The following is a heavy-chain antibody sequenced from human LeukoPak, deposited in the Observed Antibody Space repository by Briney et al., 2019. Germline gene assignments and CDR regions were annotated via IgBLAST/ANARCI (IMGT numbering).Heavy chain of an antibody. D-gene: IGHD1-26*01. CDR1: GFTFSDYN. Sequence: GGSLRLSCAASGFTFSDYNMNWVRQAPGKGLEWVSVISGGSSYIHYADSVKGRFTISRDNAKKSLYLQMNSLRAEDTAVYYCARAGGYSGSYLLFDYWGQGTLVTVSS. CDR3: ARAGGYSGSYLLFDY. J-gene: IGHJ4*02. CDR2: ISGGSSYI. V-gene: IGHV3-21*01.